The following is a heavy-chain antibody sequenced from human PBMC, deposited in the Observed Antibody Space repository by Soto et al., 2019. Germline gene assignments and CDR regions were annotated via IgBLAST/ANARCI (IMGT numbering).Heavy chain of an antibody. Sequence: GASVKVSCKASGYTFTGYYMHWVRQAPGQGLEWMGWINPNSGGTNYAQKFQGWVTMTRDTSISTAYMELSRLRSDDTAVYYCARDENYYGSGLYYYYGMDVWGQGTTVTVSS. CDR1: GYTFTGYY. D-gene: IGHD3-10*01. V-gene: IGHV1-2*04. CDR3: ARDENYYGSGLYYYYGMDV. J-gene: IGHJ6*02. CDR2: INPNSGGT.